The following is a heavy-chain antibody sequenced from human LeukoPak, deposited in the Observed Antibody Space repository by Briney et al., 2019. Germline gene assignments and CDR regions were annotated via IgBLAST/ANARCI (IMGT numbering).Heavy chain of an antibody. CDR2: ISGSGGTT. V-gene: IGHV3-23*01. Sequence: GGSLRLSCAVSGFTFSSYAMSWVPQAPGQGLEWVSVISGSGGTTYYADSVKGRFTISRDNSKNTLYLQMDGLRAEDTAVYYCAKAGCSSTICYADYWGQRTLVTVSS. CDR3: AKAGCSSTICYADY. D-gene: IGHD2-2*01. CDR1: GFTFSSYA. J-gene: IGHJ4*02.